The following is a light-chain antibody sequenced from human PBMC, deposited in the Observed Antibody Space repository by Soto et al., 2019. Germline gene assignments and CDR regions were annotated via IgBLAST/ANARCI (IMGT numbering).Light chain of an antibody. J-gene: IGKJ5*01. CDR1: QSVSSY. CDR2: DAS. Sequence: EIVLTQSPATLSLSPGERVTLSCRASQSVSSYLAWYQQKPGQAPRLLIHDASNRATGIPVRFSGSGSGTDFTLTISSLEAEDFAVYYCQQRTNLPPTFGQGTRLEIK. CDR3: QQRTNLPPT. V-gene: IGKV3-11*01.